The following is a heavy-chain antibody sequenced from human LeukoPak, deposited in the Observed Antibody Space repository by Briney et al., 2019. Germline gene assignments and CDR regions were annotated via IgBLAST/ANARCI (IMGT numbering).Heavy chain of an antibody. CDR1: GGSFSGYY. J-gene: IGHJ4*02. CDR3: ARGPRTYYYDSSGLYYFDN. CDR2: INHSGST. V-gene: IGHV4-34*01. D-gene: IGHD3-22*01. Sequence: SETLSLTCAVYGGSFSGYYWSWIRQPPGKGLEWIGKINHSGSTNYNPSLKSRVTISVDTSKNQFSLKLSSVTAADTAVYYCARGPRTYYYDSSGLYYFDNWGQGTLVTVFS.